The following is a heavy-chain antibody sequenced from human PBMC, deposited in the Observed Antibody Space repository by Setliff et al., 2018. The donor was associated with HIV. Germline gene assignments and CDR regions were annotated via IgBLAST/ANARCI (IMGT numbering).Heavy chain of an antibody. D-gene: IGHD3-22*01. CDR3: ARAVHSPSIYYYVFDY. Sequence: SETLSLTCAVSGGSISSDNWWNWVRQPPGKGLEWIGEIYHSGSTNYNPSLKSRVTISVDKSKNQFSLKVSSVTAADTAGYYCARAVHSPSIYYYVFDYWGQGTLVTRLL. CDR2: IYHSGST. V-gene: IGHV4-4*02. J-gene: IGHJ4*02. CDR1: GGSISSDNW.